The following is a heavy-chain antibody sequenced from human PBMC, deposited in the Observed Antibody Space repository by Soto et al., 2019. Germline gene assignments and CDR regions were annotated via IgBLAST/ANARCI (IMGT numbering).Heavy chain of an antibody. CDR1: GGSISSGGYY. CDR3: ARGVGATRTVDY. D-gene: IGHD1-26*01. J-gene: IGHJ4*02. CDR2: IYYSGST. V-gene: IGHV4-61*08. Sequence: SETLSLTCTVSGGSISSGGYYWNWIRQHPDKGLEWIGHIYYSGSTNYNPSLKSRVTISVDTSKNQFSLKLSSVTAADTAVYYCARGVGATRTVDYWGQGTLVTVSS.